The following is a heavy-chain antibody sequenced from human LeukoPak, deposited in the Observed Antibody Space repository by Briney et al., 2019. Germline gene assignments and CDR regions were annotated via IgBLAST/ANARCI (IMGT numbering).Heavy chain of an antibody. CDR1: GYTFTSYD. D-gene: IGHD1-1*01. CDR2: MNPNSGNT. J-gene: IGHJ4*02. V-gene: IGHV1-8*03. CDR3: ASMKTGTTEFDY. Sequence: ASVKVSCKASGYTFTSYDINWVRQATGQGLEWMGWMNPNSGNTGYAQKFQGRVTITRNTSISTAYMELSSLRSEDTAVYYCASMKTGTTEFDYWGQGTLVTVSS.